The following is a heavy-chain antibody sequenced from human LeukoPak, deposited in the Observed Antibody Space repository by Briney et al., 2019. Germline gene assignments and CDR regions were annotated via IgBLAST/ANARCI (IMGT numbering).Heavy chain of an antibody. CDR2: IIPIFGTA. D-gene: IGHD2-2*01. CDR3: AREGGARIVVVPVAMLNHWYNWFDP. Sequence: SVKVSCKASGGTFSSYAISWVRQAPGQGLEWMGGIIPIFGTANYAQKFQGRVTITADESTSTAYMELSSLRSEDTAVYYCAREGGARIVVVPVAMLNHWYNWFDPWGQGTLVTVSS. J-gene: IGHJ5*02. CDR1: GGTFSSYA. V-gene: IGHV1-69*13.